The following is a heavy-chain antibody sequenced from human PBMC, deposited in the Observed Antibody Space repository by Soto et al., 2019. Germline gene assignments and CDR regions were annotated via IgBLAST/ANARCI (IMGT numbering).Heavy chain of an antibody. CDR1: GGSISSGGYS. D-gene: IGHD3-3*01. J-gene: IGHJ5*02. Sequence: PSETLSLTCAVSGGSISSGGYSWSWIRQPPGKGLEWIGYIYHSGSTYYNPSLKSRVTISVDRSKNQFSLKLSSVTAADTAVYYCARGTIFGVVNNWFDPWGQGTLVTVS. CDR3: ARGTIFGVVNNWFDP. CDR2: IYHSGST. V-gene: IGHV4-30-2*01.